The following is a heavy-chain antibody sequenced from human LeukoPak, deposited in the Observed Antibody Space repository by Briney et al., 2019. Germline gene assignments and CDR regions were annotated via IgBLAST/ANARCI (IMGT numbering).Heavy chain of an antibody. CDR2: IKQDGCEK. Sequence: PGGSLRLSCAASGFTFSSYWMSWVRQAPGKGLEWVANIKQDGCEKYYVDSVKGRFTISRDNAKNSLYLQMNSLRAEDTAVYYCARAEREQAEYDHSRYFDYWGQGTLVTVSS. J-gene: IGHJ4*02. CDR1: GFTFSSYW. V-gene: IGHV3-7*01. CDR3: ARAEREQAEYDHSRYFDY. D-gene: IGHD3-22*01.